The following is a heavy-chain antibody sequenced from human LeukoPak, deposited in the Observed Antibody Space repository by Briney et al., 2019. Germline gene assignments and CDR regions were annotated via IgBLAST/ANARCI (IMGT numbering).Heavy chain of an antibody. D-gene: IGHD6-19*01. V-gene: IGHV1-69*06. CDR3: ARVAVAGLRDGYFDY. CDR1: GGTFSSYA. J-gene: IGHJ4*02. CDR2: IIPIFGTA. Sequence: SVKVSCKASGGTFSSYAISWVRQAPGQGLEWMGGIIPIFGTANYAQKFQGRVTITADKSTSTAYMELSSLRSEDTAVYYCARVAVAGLRDGYFDYWGQGTLVTVSS.